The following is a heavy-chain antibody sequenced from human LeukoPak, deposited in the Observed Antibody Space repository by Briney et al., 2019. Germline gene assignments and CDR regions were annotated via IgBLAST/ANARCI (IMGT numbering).Heavy chain of an antibody. CDR3: ARVGSGYYTYWFDP. Sequence: SETLSLXCTVSGGSISSYYWSWIRQPPGKGLEWIGYIYYSGSTNYNPSLKSRVTISVDTSKNQFSLKLSSVTAADTAVYYCARVGSGYYTYWFDPWGQGTLVTVSS. V-gene: IGHV4-59*13. J-gene: IGHJ5*02. CDR1: GGSISSYY. D-gene: IGHD3-3*01. CDR2: IYYSGST.